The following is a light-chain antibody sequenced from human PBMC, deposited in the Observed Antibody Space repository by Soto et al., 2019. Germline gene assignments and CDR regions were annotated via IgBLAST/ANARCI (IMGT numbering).Light chain of an antibody. CDR2: KAS. Sequence: DIQMTQSPSTLSASVGDRVTISCRASQSISSCLAWYQQKPGKASKLLIYKASSLESGVSSRFSGSGSGTEFTLTISSLQPDDFATYCCHVYNRYSWTFGQGTKVEIK. CDR1: QSISSC. CDR3: HVYNRYSWT. J-gene: IGKJ1*01. V-gene: IGKV1-5*03.